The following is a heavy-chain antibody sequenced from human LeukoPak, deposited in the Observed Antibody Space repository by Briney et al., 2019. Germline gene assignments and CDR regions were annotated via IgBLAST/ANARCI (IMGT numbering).Heavy chain of an antibody. V-gene: IGHV3-23*01. CDR1: GFTFSSYA. J-gene: IGHJ5*02. D-gene: IGHD6-13*01. Sequence: GGSLRLSCAASGFTFSSYAMSWVRQAPGKGLEWVSAISGSGGSRYYADSVKGRFTISRDNSKNTLYLQMNSLRAEDTAVYYCAKDEYSSSWYDYNWFDPWGQGTLVTVSS. CDR2: ISGSGGSR. CDR3: AKDEYSSSWYDYNWFDP.